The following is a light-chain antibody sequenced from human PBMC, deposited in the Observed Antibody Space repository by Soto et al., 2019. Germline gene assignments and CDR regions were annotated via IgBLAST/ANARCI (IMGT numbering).Light chain of an antibody. CDR3: QQRSNWPPQIT. V-gene: IGKV3D-20*02. J-gene: IGKJ5*01. CDR1: QSVSSSY. Sequence: IALAQSPGPQSLPPGERATPSCPASQSVSSSYLAWYQQKTGQAPRLLIYGASSRATGIPARFSGSGSGTDFTLTISSLEPEHFAVYYCQQRSNWPPQITFGQGTRLEIK. CDR2: GAS.